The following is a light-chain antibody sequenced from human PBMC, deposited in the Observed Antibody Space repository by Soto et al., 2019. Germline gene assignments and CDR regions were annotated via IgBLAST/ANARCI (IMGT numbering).Light chain of an antibody. CDR3: QQLNSYPHT. V-gene: IGKV1-9*01. Sequence: IQLTQSPSSLSASVGDRVTITCRASQGISSYLAWYQQKPGKAPKLLIYTASTLQSGVTSRFSGSGSGTDLTLTISSLQPEDFATYYCQQLNSYPHTFGQGTRLEIK. CDR1: QGISSY. CDR2: TAS. J-gene: IGKJ5*01.